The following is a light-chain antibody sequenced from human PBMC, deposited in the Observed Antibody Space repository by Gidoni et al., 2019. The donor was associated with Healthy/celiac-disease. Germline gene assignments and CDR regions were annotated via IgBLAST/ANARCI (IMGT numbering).Light chain of an antibody. Sequence: EIVLTQSQDTLSLSPGERATLSCRASQSVSSYLAGYQQKPGQAPRLLIYAASTLAPGLPARFSGSGSGTDFTLTISSLEPEDFAVYYCPQRSNWPPELTFGGXTKVEIK. CDR2: AAS. V-gene: IGKV3-11*01. J-gene: IGKJ4*01. CDR3: PQRSNWPPELT. CDR1: QSVSSY.